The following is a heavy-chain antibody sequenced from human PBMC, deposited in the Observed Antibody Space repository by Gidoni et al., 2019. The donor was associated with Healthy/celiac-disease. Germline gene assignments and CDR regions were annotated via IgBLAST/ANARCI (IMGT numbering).Heavy chain of an antibody. CDR2: ISSSGSTI. J-gene: IGHJ6*02. V-gene: IGHV3-48*03. CDR3: ARDLAEYQLPQADYYYYGMDV. D-gene: IGHD2-2*01. Sequence: EVQLVESGGGLVQPGGYLRLSCAASGFTLSSYEMTWVRKAPGKGLEWVSYISSSGSTIYYADSVKGRFTISRDNAKNSLYLQMNSLRAEDTAVYYCARDLAEYQLPQADYYYYGMDVWGQGTTVTVSS. CDR1: GFTLSSYE.